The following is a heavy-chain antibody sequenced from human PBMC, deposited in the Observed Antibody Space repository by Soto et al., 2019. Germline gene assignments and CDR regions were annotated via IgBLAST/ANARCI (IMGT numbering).Heavy chain of an antibody. D-gene: IGHD6-6*01. J-gene: IGHJ6*02. CDR3: AKVIRADSTSSNFYYYSGLDV. V-gene: IGHV3-30*18. CDR1: GFTFRTYG. CDR2: ISNTGINK. Sequence: QVQLVEFGGGVVQPGRSLRLSCAASGFTFRTYGMHWVRQAPGKGLEWLAVISNTGINKYYADSVKGRFTISRDNSRDTLFLQMNSLRGEDTAIYYCAKVIRADSTSSNFYYYSGLDVWGQGTTVTVSS.